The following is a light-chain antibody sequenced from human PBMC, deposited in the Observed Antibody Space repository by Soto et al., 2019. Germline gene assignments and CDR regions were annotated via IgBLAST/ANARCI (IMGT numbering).Light chain of an antibody. Sequence: QSVLTQPPSASGSPGQSVTISCTGTSSDVGGYNYVSWCQQHPGKAPKLMIFEVNKRPSGVPDRFSGSKSGNTASLTVSGLQAEDEADYYCGSYTGGNTYVFGAGTKVTVL. CDR1: SSDVGGYNY. J-gene: IGLJ1*01. V-gene: IGLV2-8*01. CDR3: GSYTGGNTYV. CDR2: EVN.